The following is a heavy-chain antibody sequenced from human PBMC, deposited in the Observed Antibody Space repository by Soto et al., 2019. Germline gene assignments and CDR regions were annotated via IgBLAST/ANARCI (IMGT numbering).Heavy chain of an antibody. CDR1: GFTFSSYA. CDR3: AKGRRDDSSGYNVFDY. V-gene: IGHV3-23*01. J-gene: IGHJ4*02. D-gene: IGHD3-22*01. CDR2: ISGSGGST. Sequence: EVQLLESGGGLVQPGGSLRLSCAASGFTFSSYAMSWVRQAPGKGLEWVSAISGSGGSTYYADSVKGRFTISRDNSKNKLYLQMNSLRAEDTAVYYCAKGRRDDSSGYNVFDYWGQGTLVTVSS.